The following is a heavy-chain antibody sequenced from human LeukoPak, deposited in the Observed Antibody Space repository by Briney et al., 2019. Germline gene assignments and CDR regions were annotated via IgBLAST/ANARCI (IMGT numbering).Heavy chain of an antibody. D-gene: IGHD3-22*01. J-gene: IGHJ3*02. CDR2: IRGDGSVK. CDR3: SRDANYYDSSRHYFDAFDI. CDR1: GFTFSKYW. Sequence: PGGPLRLSCVASGFTFSKYWMTWVRQAPGKGLEWVANIRGDGSVKYLLDSVKGRFTISRDNVKNSLSLKMNNLRAEDTAVYYCSRDANYYDSSRHYFDAFDIWGQGTMVTVSS. V-gene: IGHV3-7*01.